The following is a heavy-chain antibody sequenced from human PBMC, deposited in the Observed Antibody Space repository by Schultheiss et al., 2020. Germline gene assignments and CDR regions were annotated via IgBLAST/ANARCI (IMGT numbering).Heavy chain of an antibody. Sequence: SVKVSCKASGYTFTSYGISWVRQAPGQGLEWMGRIIPILGIANYAQKFQGRVTITADKSTSTAYMELSSLRSEDTAVYYCARGSDTAMVNHPYYYYYMDVWGKGTTVTVSS. V-gene: IGHV1-69*04. CDR1: GYTFTSYG. J-gene: IGHJ6*03. D-gene: IGHD5-18*01. CDR2: IIPILGIA. CDR3: ARGSDTAMVNHPYYYYYMDV.